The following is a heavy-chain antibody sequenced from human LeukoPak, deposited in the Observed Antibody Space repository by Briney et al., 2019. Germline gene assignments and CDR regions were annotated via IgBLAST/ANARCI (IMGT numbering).Heavy chain of an antibody. CDR3: ARGHGDYYPGNYVAY. CDR2: LRGSGATA. CDR1: GFTFSNYD. V-gene: IGHV3-23*01. J-gene: IGHJ4*02. Sequence: GGSLRLSCVASGFTFSNYDMTWVRQAPGKGLGWVSSLRGSGATAFYADSVTGRFTISRDNSNNTLSLQMNSLRVDDTAIYYCARGHGDYYPGNYVAYWGQGAQVTVSS. D-gene: IGHD4-17*01.